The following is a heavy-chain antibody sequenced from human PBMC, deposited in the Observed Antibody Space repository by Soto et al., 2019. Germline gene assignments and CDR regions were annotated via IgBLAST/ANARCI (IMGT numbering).Heavy chain of an antibody. CDR3: ARVAGSRRDALDY. J-gene: IGHJ4*02. CDR2: ISGFGGTT. D-gene: IGHD6-13*01. Sequence: GSLRLSCAASGFTFNKYAMSWVRQAPGKGLEWVSSISGFGGTTYYADSVKGRFTISRDNAKNTLYLQMNSLRAEDTAVYYCARVAGSRRDALDYWGQGTLVTVSS. V-gene: IGHV3-23*01. CDR1: GFTFNKYA.